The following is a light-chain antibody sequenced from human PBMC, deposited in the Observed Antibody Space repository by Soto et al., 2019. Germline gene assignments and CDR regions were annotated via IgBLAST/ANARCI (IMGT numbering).Light chain of an antibody. J-gene: IGKJ1*01. CDR3: QQRANWPPTWT. CDR1: QTISGF. V-gene: IGKV3-11*01. CDR2: AAS. Sequence: EIVLTQSPATLSLSPGDRATLSCRTSQTISGFIAWYQHRPGQAPRLLIYAASSRATGIPARFSGSGSGTAFTLTISSLEPEDSAVYYCQQRANWPPTWTFGQGTKVEIK.